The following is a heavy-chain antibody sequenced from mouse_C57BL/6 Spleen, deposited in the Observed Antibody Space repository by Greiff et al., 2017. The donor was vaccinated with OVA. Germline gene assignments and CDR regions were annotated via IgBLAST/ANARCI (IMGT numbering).Heavy chain of an antibody. J-gene: IGHJ3*01. Sequence: QVQLQQPGAELVKPGASVKMSCKASGYTFTSYWITWVKQRPGQGLEWIGDIYPGSGSTNYNEKFKSKATLTVDTSSSTAYMQLSSLTSEDSAVYYCARRGSTMVTTGAWFPYWGQGTLVTVSA. CDR3: ARRGSTMVTTGAWFPY. CDR2: IYPGSGST. V-gene: IGHV1-55*01. CDR1: GYTFTSYW. D-gene: IGHD2-2*01.